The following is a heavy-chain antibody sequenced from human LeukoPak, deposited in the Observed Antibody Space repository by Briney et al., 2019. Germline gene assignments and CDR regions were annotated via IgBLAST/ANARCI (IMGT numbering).Heavy chain of an antibody. CDR2: IVGSGGST. J-gene: IGHJ4*02. CDR1: GFTFSNYA. Sequence: GGSLRLPCAASGFTFSNYAMSWVRQAPGKGLEWVSAIVGSGGSTYYADSVKGRFTISRDNPKNTLCLQMNSLRAGDTAVYYCAKWGDYDILTGYYDSDYWGQGTLVTVSS. D-gene: IGHD3-9*01. V-gene: IGHV3-23*01. CDR3: AKWGDYDILTGYYDSDY.